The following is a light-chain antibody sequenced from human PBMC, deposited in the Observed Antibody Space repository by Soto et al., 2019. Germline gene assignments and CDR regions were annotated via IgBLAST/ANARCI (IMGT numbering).Light chain of an antibody. V-gene: IGKV1-39*01. J-gene: IGKJ1*01. Sequence: DIQMTQYPSSLSASVGDRVTITCRASQSIIRYLNWYQQKPGKAPNLLIYTASSLQSGVPSRFSGSGSGTDFTLTISSLQPEDFATYYCQQSYSTVRTFGQGTKVDIK. CDR3: QQSYSTVRT. CDR2: TAS. CDR1: QSIIRY.